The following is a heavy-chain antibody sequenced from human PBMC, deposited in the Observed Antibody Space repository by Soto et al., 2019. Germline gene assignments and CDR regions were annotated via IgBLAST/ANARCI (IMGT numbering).Heavy chain of an antibody. Sequence: GGSLRLSCAASGFTFSSYGMHWVRQAPGKGLEWVAVISYDGSNKYYADSVKGRFTISRDNSKNTLYLQMNSLRAEDTAVYYCAKDAYLYCSGGSCYFDYWGQGTLVTVSS. CDR1: GFTFSSYG. CDR2: ISYDGSNK. V-gene: IGHV3-30*18. J-gene: IGHJ4*02. CDR3: AKDAYLYCSGGSCYFDY. D-gene: IGHD2-15*01.